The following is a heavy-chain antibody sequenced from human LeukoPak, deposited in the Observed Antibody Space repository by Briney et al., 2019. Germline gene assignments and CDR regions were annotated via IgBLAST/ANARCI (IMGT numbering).Heavy chain of an antibody. CDR3: ARDRHGDILGCAFDI. J-gene: IGHJ3*02. D-gene: IGHD4-17*01. CDR1: GGSISSGGYY. CDR2: IYYSGST. V-gene: IGHV4-31*03. Sequence: PSETLSLTCTVSGGSISSGGYYWSWIRQHPGKGLEWIGYIYYSGSTYYNPSLKSRVTISVDTSKNQFSLKLSSVTAADTAVYYCARDRHGDILGCAFDIWGQGTMVTVSS.